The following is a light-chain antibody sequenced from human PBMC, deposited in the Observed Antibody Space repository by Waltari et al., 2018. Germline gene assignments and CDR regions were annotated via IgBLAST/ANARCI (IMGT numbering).Light chain of an antibody. J-gene: IGLJ2*01. Sequence: QSALTQPPSASGSPGQSVTISCTGPSSDVGGFDSVSWYQQHPGKVPRLMIYEVSKRPSGVPDRFSGSKSGNTASLTVSGLQVEDEADYYCSSFAGSSQMLFGGGTKLTVL. CDR1: SSDVGGFDS. CDR3: SSFAGSSQML. CDR2: EVS. V-gene: IGLV2-8*01.